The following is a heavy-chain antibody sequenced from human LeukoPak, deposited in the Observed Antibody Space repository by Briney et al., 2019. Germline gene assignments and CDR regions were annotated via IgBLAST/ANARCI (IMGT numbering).Heavy chain of an antibody. Sequence: PSETLSLTCAVYGGSITGYYWSWVRQAPGKGLEWVANIKQDGSEKYYVDSVKGRFTISRDNAKNSLYLQMNSLRAEDAAVYYCARVRTYYDILTGYHEQYYFDYWGQGTLVTVSS. V-gene: IGHV3-7*01. CDR1: GGSITGYY. CDR3: ARVRTYYDILTGYHEQYYFDY. D-gene: IGHD3-9*01. CDR2: IKQDGSEK. J-gene: IGHJ4*02.